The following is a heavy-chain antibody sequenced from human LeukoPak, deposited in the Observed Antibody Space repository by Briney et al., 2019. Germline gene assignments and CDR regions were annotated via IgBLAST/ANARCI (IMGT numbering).Heavy chain of an antibody. Sequence: ASVKVSCKASGYTFTGYYMHWVRQAPGQGLEWKGWINPNSGGTNYAQKFQGRVTMTRDTSISTAYMELSRLRSDDTAVYYCVINGDYYDSSGGGWGQGTLVTVSS. D-gene: IGHD3-22*01. CDR2: INPNSGGT. CDR3: VINGDYYDSSGGG. J-gene: IGHJ4*02. V-gene: IGHV1-2*02. CDR1: GYTFTGYY.